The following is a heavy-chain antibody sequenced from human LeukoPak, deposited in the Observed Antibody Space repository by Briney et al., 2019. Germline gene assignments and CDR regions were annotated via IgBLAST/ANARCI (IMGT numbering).Heavy chain of an antibody. CDR1: GFTFSSYA. J-gene: IGHJ4*02. D-gene: IGHD1-26*01. CDR2: ICSNDNNT. Sequence: GGSLRLSCAASGFTFSSYAMNWVRQAPGKGLEWVSAICSNDNNTYYANSVKGRFTISRDNSRYTLYLQMNSLRGDDTAVYYCAKDVGKWESLHFFDYWGQGTLVTVSS. CDR3: AKDVGKWESLHFFDY. V-gene: IGHV3-23*01.